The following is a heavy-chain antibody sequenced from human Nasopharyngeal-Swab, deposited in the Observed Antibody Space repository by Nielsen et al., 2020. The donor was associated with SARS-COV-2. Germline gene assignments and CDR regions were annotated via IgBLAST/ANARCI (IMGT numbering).Heavy chain of an antibody. CDR2: IKSKTDGGTA. D-gene: IGHD4-23*01. Sequence: GESLQISCAASGFTFSNAWMSWVRQAPGKGLEWVGRIKSKTDGGTADYAAPVKGRFTMSRDDSKNTVYLQMNSLKTEDTAVYYCTTDGRWPFDSWGQGTLVTVSS. J-gene: IGHJ4*02. CDR1: GFTFSNAW. V-gene: IGHV3-15*01. CDR3: TTDGRWPFDS.